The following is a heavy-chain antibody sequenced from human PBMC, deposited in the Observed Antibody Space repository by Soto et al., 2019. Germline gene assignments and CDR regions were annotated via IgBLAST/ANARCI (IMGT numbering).Heavy chain of an antibody. CDR1: GFTFSSYA. CDR3: AKLPSLITMIVVAPGY. Sequence: GGSLRLSCAASGFTFSSYAMSWVRQAPGKWLEWVSAISGSGGSTYYADSVKGRFTISRDNSKNTLYLQMNSLRAEDTAVYYCAKLPSLITMIVVAPGYWGQGXLVTVYS. D-gene: IGHD3-22*01. V-gene: IGHV3-23*01. CDR2: ISGSGGST. J-gene: IGHJ4*02.